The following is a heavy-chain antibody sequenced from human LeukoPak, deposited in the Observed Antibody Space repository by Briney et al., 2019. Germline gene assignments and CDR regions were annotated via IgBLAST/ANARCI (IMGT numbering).Heavy chain of an antibody. CDR3: ARPHETTVTYYFDY. V-gene: IGHV3-33*01. CDR2: IWYDGSNK. D-gene: IGHD4-17*01. Sequence: GGSLRLSCAASGFTFSSYGMHWVRQAPGKGLEWVAVIWYDGSNKYYADSVKGRFTISRDNSKNTLYLQMNSLRAEDTAVYYCARPHETTVTYYFDYWGQGTLVTVSS. CDR1: GFTFSSYG. J-gene: IGHJ4*02.